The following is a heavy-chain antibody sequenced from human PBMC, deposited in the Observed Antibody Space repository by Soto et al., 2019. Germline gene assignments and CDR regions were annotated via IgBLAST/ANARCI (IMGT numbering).Heavy chain of an antibody. CDR1: GFTVSSNY. CDR3: ARDSCSGGSCYWTFDY. Sequence: GGSLRLSCAASGFTVSSNYMSCVRQAPGKGLEWVSVIYSDGTTYYADSVLGRFTISRDNSKNTLYLQMNSLRAEDTAVYYCARDSCSGGSCYWTFDYWGQGTLVTVSS. V-gene: IGHV3-53*05. D-gene: IGHD2-15*01. CDR2: IYSDGTT. J-gene: IGHJ4*02.